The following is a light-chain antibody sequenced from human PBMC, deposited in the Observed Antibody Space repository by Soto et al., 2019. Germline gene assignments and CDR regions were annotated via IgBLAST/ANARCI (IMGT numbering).Light chain of an antibody. V-gene: IGKV1-33*01. Sequence: DIQMTQSPSSLSASVGDRVTITCQASQDINSYLSWYQQRPGKAPKLLIYDAFTLETGVPSRFSGSGSGTDFIFTISSLQPEDFVTYYCQQYDTFPVTFGQGTRLEIK. CDR3: QQYDTFPVT. CDR2: DAF. J-gene: IGKJ5*01. CDR1: QDINSY.